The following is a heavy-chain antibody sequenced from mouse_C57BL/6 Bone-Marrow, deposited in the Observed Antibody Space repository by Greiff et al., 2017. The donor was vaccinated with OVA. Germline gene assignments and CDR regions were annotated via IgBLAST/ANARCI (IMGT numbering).Heavy chain of an antibody. CDR3: ARLRYDGYFDY. D-gene: IGHD2-14*01. CDR1: GFTFSDYY. J-gene: IGHJ2*01. V-gene: IGHV5-12*01. CDR2: ISNGGGST. Sequence: EVQGVESGGGLVQPGGSLKLSCAASGFTFSDYYMYWVRQTPEKRLEWVAYISNGGGSTYYPDTVKGRFTISRDNAKNTLYLQMSRLKSEDTAMYYCARLRYDGYFDYWGQGTTLTVSS.